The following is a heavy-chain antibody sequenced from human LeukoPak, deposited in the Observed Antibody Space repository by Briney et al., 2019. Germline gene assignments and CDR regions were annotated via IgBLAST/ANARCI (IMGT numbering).Heavy chain of an antibody. CDR2: IDPSDSYT. V-gene: IGHV5-10-1*01. J-gene: IGHJ4*02. CDR3: ARRLYSGDEAYDY. D-gene: IGHD5-12*01. CDR1: GYIFTSYW. Sequence: PGESLKISCKGSGYIFTSYWINWVRQTPGKGLGWMGRIDPSDSYTKYSPYFQVHVTISADKSISTAYLQWSSLKASDTAMYYCARRLYSGDEAYDYWGQGTLVTVSS.